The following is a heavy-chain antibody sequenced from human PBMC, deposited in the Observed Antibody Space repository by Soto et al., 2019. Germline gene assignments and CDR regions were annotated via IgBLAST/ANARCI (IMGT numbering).Heavy chain of an antibody. CDR2: IYHSGST. CDR1: GGSISSGGYS. Sequence: SETLSLTCAVSGGSISSGGYSWSWIRQPPGKGLEWIGYIYHSGSTYYNPSLKSRVTISVDRSKNQFSLKLSSVTAADTAVYYCASGYSGYENYYYYYGMDVWGKGTTV. J-gene: IGHJ6*04. D-gene: IGHD5-12*01. V-gene: IGHV4-30-2*01. CDR3: ASGYSGYENYYYYYGMDV.